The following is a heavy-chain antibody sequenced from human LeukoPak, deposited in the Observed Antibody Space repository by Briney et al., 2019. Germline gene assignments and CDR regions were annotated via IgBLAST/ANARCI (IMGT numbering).Heavy chain of an antibody. CDR1: GGSFSGYY. J-gene: IGHJ4*02. Sequence: SETLSLNCAVYGGSFSGYYWSWLRQPPGKALEWIGEINHSGSPNSNPSLKSRVTISVDTSMDQFSLKLSSVTAADTAVYYCARRGSGSYPTWGQGTLVTVSS. D-gene: IGHD1-26*01. CDR2: INHSGSP. CDR3: ARRGSGSYPT. V-gene: IGHV4-34*01.